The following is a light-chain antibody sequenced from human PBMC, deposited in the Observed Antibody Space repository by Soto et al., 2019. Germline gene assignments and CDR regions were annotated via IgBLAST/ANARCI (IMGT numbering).Light chain of an antibody. CDR3: QQYKKWPRT. J-gene: IGKJ1*01. V-gene: IGKV3D-15*01. CDR1: QGIGDT. CDR2: GAS. Sequence: EVVMTQSPATLSVSPVEVVTLSCRASQGIGDTLAWYQHKPGQTPRLLIYGASNRATGIPDRFSGSGSGTEFTLTISSLQSEDFAVYYCQQYKKWPRTFGHGTKVDIK.